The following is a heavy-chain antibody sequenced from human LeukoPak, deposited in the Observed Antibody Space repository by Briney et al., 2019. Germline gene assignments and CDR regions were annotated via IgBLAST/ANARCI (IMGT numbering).Heavy chain of an antibody. Sequence: GAAVTVTCTCSGYTFTGCYMHWVRQAPAQGLEGMGWINPNSGGTNYEQKFQGWVTMTRDTSISTAYMELSRLRSDDPAVYFCARAGRVEDYGLLSCINWGQGTLVTVPS. CDR3: ARAGRVEDYGLLSCIN. D-gene: IGHD2-2*01. V-gene: IGHV1-2*04. CDR2: INPNSGGT. CDR1: GYTFTGCY. J-gene: IGHJ4*02.